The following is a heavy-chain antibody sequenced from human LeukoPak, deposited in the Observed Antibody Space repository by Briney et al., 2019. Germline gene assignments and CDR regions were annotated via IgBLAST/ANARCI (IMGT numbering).Heavy chain of an antibody. Sequence: SETLSLTCTVSGGSISSYYWSWIRQPPGKGLEWIGYIYTSGSTNYNPSLKSRVTISVDTSKNQFSLKLSSVTAADTAVYYCARHYDFWSGYPGYFDYWGQGTLVTASS. CDR2: IYTSGST. CDR3: ARHYDFWSGYPGYFDY. J-gene: IGHJ4*02. CDR1: GGSISSYY. D-gene: IGHD3-3*01. V-gene: IGHV4-4*09.